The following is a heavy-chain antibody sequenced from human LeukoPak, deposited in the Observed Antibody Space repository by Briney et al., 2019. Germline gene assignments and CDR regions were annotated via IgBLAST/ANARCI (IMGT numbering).Heavy chain of an antibody. CDR1: GFIFRNYA. V-gene: IGHV3-30-3*01. CDR2: ISYDGGDK. D-gene: IGHD6-13*01. J-gene: IGHJ4*02. CDR3: ARGRQQLVRDFDY. Sequence: GGSLRLSCAASGFIFRNYAIHWVRQASGKGLEWVAVISYDGGDKYYADSVEGRVTISRDNSKNTLSLQMNSLRVEDTAVYYCARGRQQLVRDFDYWGQGTLVIVSS.